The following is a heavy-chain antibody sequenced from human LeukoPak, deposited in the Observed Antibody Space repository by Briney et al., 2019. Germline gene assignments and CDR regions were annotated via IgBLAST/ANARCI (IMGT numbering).Heavy chain of an antibody. V-gene: IGHV3-74*01. J-gene: IGHJ1*01. D-gene: IGHD1-26*01. CDR2: INSDGSST. CDR3: AKAPLASGSYYPEYFQH. Sequence: GGSLRLSCAASGFTFSSYWMHWVRQAPGKGLVWVSRINSDGSSTSYADSVKGRFTISRDNAKNTLYLQMNSLRAEDTAVYYCAKAPLASGSYYPEYFQHWGQGTLVTVSS. CDR1: GFTFSSYW.